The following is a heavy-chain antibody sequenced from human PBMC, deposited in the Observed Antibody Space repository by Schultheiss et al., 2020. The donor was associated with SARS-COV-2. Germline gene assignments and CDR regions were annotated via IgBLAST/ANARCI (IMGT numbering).Heavy chain of an antibody. Sequence: GESLKISCAASGFTFSSYAMSWVRQAPGKGLEWVSAISGSGGSTYYADSVKGRFTISRDNSKNTLYLQMNSLRAEDTAVYYCAKIIAVADSYYYSGMDVWGQGTTVTVSS. V-gene: IGHV3-23*01. CDR1: GFTFSSYA. CDR3: AKIIAVADSYYYSGMDV. D-gene: IGHD6-19*01. J-gene: IGHJ6*02. CDR2: ISGSGGST.